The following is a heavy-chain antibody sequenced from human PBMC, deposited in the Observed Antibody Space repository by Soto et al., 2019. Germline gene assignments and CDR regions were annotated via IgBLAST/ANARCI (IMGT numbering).Heavy chain of an antibody. D-gene: IGHD6-19*01. J-gene: IGHJ4*02. CDR3: ARVQTYSSSWYHSDY. Sequence: KFQGRVTITRDTSTSTVYMELSSLRSEDTAVYYCARVQTYSSSWYHSDYWGQGTLVTVSS. V-gene: IGHV1-46*01.